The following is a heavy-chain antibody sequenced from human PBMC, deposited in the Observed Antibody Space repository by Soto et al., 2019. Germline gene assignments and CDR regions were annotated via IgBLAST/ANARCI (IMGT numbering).Heavy chain of an antibody. CDR2: INHSGST. D-gene: IGHD4-4*01. CDR1: GGSFSGYY. V-gene: IGHV4-34*01. J-gene: IGHJ5*02. Sequence: SETLSLTCAVYGGSFSGYYWSWIRQPPGKGLEWIGEINHSGSTNYNPSLKSRVTISVDTSKNQFSLKLSSVTAADTAVYYCARASADYSKRYNWFDPWGQGTLVTVSS. CDR3: ARASADYSKRYNWFDP.